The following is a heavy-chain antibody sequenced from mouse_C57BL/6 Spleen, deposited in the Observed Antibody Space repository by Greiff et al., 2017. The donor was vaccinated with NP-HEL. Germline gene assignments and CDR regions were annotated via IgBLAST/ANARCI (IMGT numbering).Heavy chain of an antibody. CDR3: APSYYSNPFAY. D-gene: IGHD2-5*01. CDR2: ISSGSSTI. Sequence: DVRLVESGGGLVKPGGSLKLSCAASGFTFSDYGMHWVRQAPEKGLEWVAYISSGSSTIYYADTVKGRFTISRDNAKNTLFLQMTSLRSEDTAMYYCAPSYYSNPFAYWGQGTLVTVSA. V-gene: IGHV5-17*01. CDR1: GFTFSDYG. J-gene: IGHJ3*01.